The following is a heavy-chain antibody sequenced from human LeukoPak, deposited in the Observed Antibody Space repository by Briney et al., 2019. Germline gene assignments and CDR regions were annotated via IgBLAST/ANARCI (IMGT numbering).Heavy chain of an antibody. J-gene: IGHJ6*03. CDR2: IYTSGST. Sequence: SETLSLTCTVSGGSISSYYWSWIRQPAGKGLEWIGRIYTSGSTNYNPSLKSRVTISVDTSKNQFSLKLSSVTAADTAVYYCARKGIAAAGTPETYYYYYYMDVWGKGTTVTVSS. CDR1: GGSISSYY. CDR3: ARKGIAAAGTPETYYYYYYMDV. D-gene: IGHD6-13*01. V-gene: IGHV4-4*07.